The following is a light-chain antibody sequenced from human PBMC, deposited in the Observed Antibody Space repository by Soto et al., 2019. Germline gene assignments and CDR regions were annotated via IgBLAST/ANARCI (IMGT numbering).Light chain of an antibody. CDR3: QHRTSWPPYT. V-gene: IGKV3-11*01. Sequence: EIMLTQSPATLSLSPGERATLSCRASQSISTYLAWYQQKPGQAPRLLIYDASNRATGIPARFSGSGYGTDFTLTISSLEPEDFAVYYCQHRTSWPPYTFGQGTKVDI. CDR2: DAS. CDR1: QSISTY. J-gene: IGKJ2*01.